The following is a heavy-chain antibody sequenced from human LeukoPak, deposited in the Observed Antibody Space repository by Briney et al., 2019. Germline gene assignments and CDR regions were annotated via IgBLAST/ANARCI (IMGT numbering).Heavy chain of an antibody. CDR1: GYTLTELS. Sequence: ASVKVSCKVSGYTLTELSMHWVRQAPGQGLEWMGWINPNSGGTNYAQKFQGRVTMTRDTSISTAYMELSRLRSDDTAVYYCARAIAAAGPNPWGQGTLVTVSS. J-gene: IGHJ5*02. V-gene: IGHV1-2*02. CDR3: ARAIAAAGPNP. CDR2: INPNSGGT. D-gene: IGHD6-13*01.